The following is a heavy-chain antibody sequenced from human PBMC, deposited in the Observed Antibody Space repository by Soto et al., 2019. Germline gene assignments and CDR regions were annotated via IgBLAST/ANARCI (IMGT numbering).Heavy chain of an antibody. CDR1: GYTFTTYG. CDR2: ISGYNGKT. J-gene: IGHJ4*02. V-gene: IGHV1-18*01. CDR3: ARDFRLLRDGDYLEN. Sequence: QVQLVQSGPEVKKPGASVKVSCKTYGYTFTTYGITWVRQGPGQGLEWMGWISGYNGKTNHAQKLQGRVTMITDTSTSTAYMELRSLRSDDTAVYYCARDFRLLRDGDYLENWGQGTLVTVST. D-gene: IGHD4-17*01.